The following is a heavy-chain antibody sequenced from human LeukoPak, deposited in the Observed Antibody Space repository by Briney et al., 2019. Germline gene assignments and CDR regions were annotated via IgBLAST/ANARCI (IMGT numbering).Heavy chain of an antibody. CDR3: ANVPRSTVSY. CDR2: LNEDGSVK. J-gene: IGHJ4*02. V-gene: IGHV3-7*01. Sequence: GGSLRLSCAASEFSFSTNWMHWVSQTPGKGLEWVAELNEDGSVKYYVDSVKGRFTISRDSAKSLLFLQMYNLRTEDTGVYFCANVPRSTVSYWGRGTLVTVSS. CDR1: EFSFSTNW. D-gene: IGHD2-2*01.